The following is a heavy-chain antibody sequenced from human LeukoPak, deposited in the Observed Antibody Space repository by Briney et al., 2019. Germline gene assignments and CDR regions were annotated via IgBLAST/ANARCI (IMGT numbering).Heavy chain of an antibody. CDR2: ISYDGSNK. V-gene: IGHV3-30*04. Sequence: GGSLRLSCAAPGFTFSSYAMHWVRQAPGKGLEWVAVISYDGSNKYYADSVKGRFTISRDNSKNTLYLQMNSLRAEDTAVYFCARGSGFYGMDVWGKGTTVTVSS. CDR1: GFTFSSYA. J-gene: IGHJ6*04. D-gene: IGHD3-3*01. CDR3: ARGSGFYGMDV.